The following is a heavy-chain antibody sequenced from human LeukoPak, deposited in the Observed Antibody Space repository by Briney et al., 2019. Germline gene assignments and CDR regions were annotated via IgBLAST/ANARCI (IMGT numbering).Heavy chain of an antibody. CDR2: IKQDGSEK. CDR3: ARAFLRSGVILSSRYHFDY. D-gene: IGHD3-16*01. CDR1: GFTFTSYW. V-gene: IGHV3-7*03. J-gene: IGHJ4*02. Sequence: GGSLRLSCAAAGFTFTSYWMTWVRQAPGKGLEWVANIKQDGSEKYYVDSVKGRFTISRDNAKNSLYLQMNSLRAEDTAVYYCARAFLRSGVILSSRYHFDYWGQGILVTVSS.